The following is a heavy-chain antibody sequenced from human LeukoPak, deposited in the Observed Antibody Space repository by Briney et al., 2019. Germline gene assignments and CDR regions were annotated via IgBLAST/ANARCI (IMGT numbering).Heavy chain of an antibody. V-gene: IGHV1-2*02. J-gene: IGHJ6*02. CDR1: GYTFTGYH. D-gene: IGHD2-15*01. Sequence: ASVKVSCKASGYTFTGYHMHWVRQAPGQGLEWMGWINPNTGDTNYAQKFQGRVTMTRDTSISTAYMELSRLRSDDTAVYYCAREIVVVVAATSSSPPYYYGMDVWGQGTTVTVSS. CDR3: AREIVVVVAATSSSPPYYYGMDV. CDR2: INPNTGDT.